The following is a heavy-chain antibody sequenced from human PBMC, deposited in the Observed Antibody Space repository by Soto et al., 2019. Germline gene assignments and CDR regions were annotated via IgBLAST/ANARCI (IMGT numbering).Heavy chain of an antibody. Sequence: QVQLQESGPGLVEPSQTLSLTCTVSGGSISGGGYYWSWIRQHPGKGLEWIGYIHYSGTTYYNPSLKSRRTISVDTSKTQFSLNLSSVTAADTAVYDCARAWTATAGWANGFDLWGQGTLVTVSS. V-gene: IGHV4-31*03. CDR1: GGSISGGGYY. J-gene: IGHJ5*02. CDR2: IHYSGTT. CDR3: ARAWTATAGWANGFDL. D-gene: IGHD6-13*01.